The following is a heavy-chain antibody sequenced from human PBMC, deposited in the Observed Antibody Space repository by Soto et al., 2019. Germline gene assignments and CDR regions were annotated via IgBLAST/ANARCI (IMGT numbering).Heavy chain of an antibody. D-gene: IGHD5-18*01. J-gene: IGHJ4*02. Sequence: SETLSLTCTVSGGSISSSSYYWGWIRQPPGKGLEWHGRIYYSGRTYYNPSLKSRVTISVDTSKNQFSLKLSSVTAADTAVYYCARQIPGGGYRYGYSLDYWGQGTLVTVSA. V-gene: IGHV4-39*01. CDR1: GGSISSSSYY. CDR3: ARQIPGGGYRYGYSLDY. CDR2: IYYSGRT.